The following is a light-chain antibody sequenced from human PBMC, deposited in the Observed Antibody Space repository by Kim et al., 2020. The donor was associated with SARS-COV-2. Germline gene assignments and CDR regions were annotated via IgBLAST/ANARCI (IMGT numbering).Light chain of an antibody. Sequence: SVPISCPGTSSDVGNYNYVAWYQQHPGKAPKLIIYEVTKRPSGVPDRFSGSKSGNTASLTVSGLQAEDEADYYCSSYAGRNNFVFGTGTKVTVL. CDR3: SSYAGRNNFV. CDR1: SSDVGNYNY. V-gene: IGLV2-8*01. CDR2: EVT. J-gene: IGLJ1*01.